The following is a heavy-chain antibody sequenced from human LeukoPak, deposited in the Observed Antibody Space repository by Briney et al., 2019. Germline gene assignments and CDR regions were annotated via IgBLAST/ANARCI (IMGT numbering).Heavy chain of an antibody. CDR3: ARGEGELRDFDY. V-gene: IGHV3-74*01. D-gene: IGHD3-16*01. J-gene: IGHJ4*02. CDR2: INSDGSST. Sequence: GGSLRLSCAASEFTFSSYWMHWVRQAPGKGLVWVSRINSDGSSTNYADSVKGRFTISRDDAKNTLYLQMNSLRAEDTAVYYCARGEGELRDFDYWGQGTLVTVSS. CDR1: EFTFSSYW.